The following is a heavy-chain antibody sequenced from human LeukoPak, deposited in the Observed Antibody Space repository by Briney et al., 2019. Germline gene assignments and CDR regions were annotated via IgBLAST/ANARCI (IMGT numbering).Heavy chain of an antibody. D-gene: IGHD5-24*01. CDR2: ISGSGGST. CDR3: AKGGEMATIYEYFQH. V-gene: IGHV3-23*01. J-gene: IGHJ1*01. CDR1: GFTFSSYA. Sequence: GGSLRLSCAASGFTFSSYAMSWVRQAPGKGLEWVSAISGSGGSTYYADSVKGRFTISRDNSKNTLYLQINSLRAEDTAVYYCAKGGEMATIYEYFQHWGQGTLVTVSS.